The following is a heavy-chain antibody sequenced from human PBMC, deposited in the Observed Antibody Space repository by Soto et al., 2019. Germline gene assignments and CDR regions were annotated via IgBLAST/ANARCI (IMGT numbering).Heavy chain of an antibody. J-gene: IGHJ2*01. V-gene: IGHV4-39*01. CDR3: ARSAIATHWFFDL. CDR1: GGPISSSGCY. D-gene: IGHD5-18*01. Sequence: ETLSLSCTVSGGPISSSGCYWGWIRQAPGKGLEWLATIYYTGYTYHNPSLKSHVTISVDTSKDQFSLKLTSVTAADTALYYCARSAIATHWFFDLWGRDTLVTLSS. CDR2: IYYTGYT.